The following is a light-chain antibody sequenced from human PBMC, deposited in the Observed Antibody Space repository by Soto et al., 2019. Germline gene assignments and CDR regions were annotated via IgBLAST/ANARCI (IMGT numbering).Light chain of an antibody. CDR1: PSISSW. CDR3: QQHNSWWT. J-gene: IGKJ1*01. V-gene: IGKV1-5*03. Sequence: DIQLTQSPSTLSASVGDRVTITCRASPSISSWLARYQQKPGKAPKLLIYKASSLESGVPSRVSGSGSGTEFTLTISSPQPDDFATDDCQQHNSWWTFGQGTKVEIK. CDR2: KAS.